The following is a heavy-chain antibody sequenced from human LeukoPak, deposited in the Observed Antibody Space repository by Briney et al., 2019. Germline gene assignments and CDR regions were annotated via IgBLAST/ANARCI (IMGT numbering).Heavy chain of an antibody. V-gene: IGHV4-38-2*02. CDR2: IYHSGST. CDR3: ARMMDTVTTSNWFDP. D-gene: IGHD4-17*01. Sequence: SETLSLTCTVSGYSISSGYYWGWIRQPPGKGLEWIGSIYHSGSTYYNPSLKSRVTISVDTSKNQFSLKLSSVTAADTAVYYCARMMDTVTTSNWFDPWGQGTLVTVSS. CDR1: GYSISSGYY. J-gene: IGHJ5*02.